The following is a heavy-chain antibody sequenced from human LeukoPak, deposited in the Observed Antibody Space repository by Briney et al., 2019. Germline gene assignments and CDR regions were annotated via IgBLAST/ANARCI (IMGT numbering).Heavy chain of an antibody. CDR1: GGSISSSSYY. CDR2: IYYSGST. CDR3: AREARKPLLYDSSGYYYYYFDY. V-gene: IGHV4-39*07. Sequence: PSETLSLTCTVSGGSISSSSYYWGWIRQPPGKGLEWIGSIYYSGSTYYNPSLKSRVTISVDTSKNQFSLKLSSVTAADTAVYYCAREARKPLLYDSSGYYYYYFDYWGQGTLVTVSS. D-gene: IGHD3-22*01. J-gene: IGHJ4*02.